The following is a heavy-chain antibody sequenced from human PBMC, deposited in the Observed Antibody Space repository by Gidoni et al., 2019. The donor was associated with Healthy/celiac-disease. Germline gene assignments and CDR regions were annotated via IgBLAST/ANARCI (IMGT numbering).Heavy chain of an antibody. CDR2: ISYDGSNK. J-gene: IGHJ4*02. CDR1: GFTFSSYA. CDR3: ARDRVPSSGWYGGLDY. D-gene: IGHD6-19*01. V-gene: IGHV3-30*04. Sequence: QVQLVESGGGVVQPGRSLRLSCAASGFTFSSYAMHWVRQAPGKGLAWVAVISYDGSNKYYADSVKGRFTISRDNSKNTLYLQMNSLRAEDTAVYYCARDRVPSSGWYGGLDYWGQGTLVTVSS.